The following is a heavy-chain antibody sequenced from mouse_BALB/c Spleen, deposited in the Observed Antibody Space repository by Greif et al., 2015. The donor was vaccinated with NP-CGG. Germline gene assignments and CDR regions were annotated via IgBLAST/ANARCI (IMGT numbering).Heavy chain of an antibody. J-gene: IGHJ1*01. CDR1: GCTFTDYY. Sequence: QVQLQQSGAELARPGASVKLSCKASGCTFTDYYINWVKQRTGQGLEWIGEIYPGSGNTYYNEKFKGKATLTADKSSTTAYMQLSSLTSEDSAVYFCARDSRYFDVWGAGTTVTVSS. CDR3: ARDSRYFDV. CDR2: IYPGSGNT. V-gene: IGHV1-77*01.